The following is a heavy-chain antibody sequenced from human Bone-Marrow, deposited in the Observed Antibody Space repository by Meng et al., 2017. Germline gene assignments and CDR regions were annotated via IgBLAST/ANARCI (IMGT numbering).Heavy chain of an antibody. V-gene: IGHV4-30-4*08. CDR3: ARVKRWLQRGFELDP. Sequence: QLQLQESGSGLVKASQTLSLTCVVSGDSISSGDYYWSWIRQPPGKGLEWIGYIYYTGTTYYNPSLKSRLTISVDTSKNQFSLNLTSVTAADTAVYYCARVKRWLQRGFELDPWGQGTLVTVSS. CDR1: GDSISSGDYY. D-gene: IGHD5-24*01. J-gene: IGHJ5*02. CDR2: IYYTGTT.